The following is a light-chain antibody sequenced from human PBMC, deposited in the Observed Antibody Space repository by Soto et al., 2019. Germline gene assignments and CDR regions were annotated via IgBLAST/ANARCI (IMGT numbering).Light chain of an antibody. CDR2: DAT. J-gene: IGKJ1*01. Sequence: EIVLTQSPATLSLSPGERATLSCRASQSVSSYLAWYQQKPGRAPRLLIHDATNRAAGIPARFSASGSGTDFTLSISNVEPEDFAVYYCQQRTDWPRTFGQGTKVDIK. CDR3: QQRTDWPRT. V-gene: IGKV3-11*01. CDR1: QSVSSY.